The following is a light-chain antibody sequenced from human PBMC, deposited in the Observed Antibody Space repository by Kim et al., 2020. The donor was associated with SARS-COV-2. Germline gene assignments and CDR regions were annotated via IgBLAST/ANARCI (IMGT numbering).Light chain of an antibody. CDR3: QQYGSSPLT. V-gene: IGKV3-20*01. CDR1: QSVSSSY. Sequence: EIVLTQSPGPLSLSPGERATLSCRASQSVSSSYLAWYQQKPGQAPRLLIYGASSRATGIPARFSGSGSGTDFTLTISRLEPEDFAVYYCQQYGSSPLTFGGGTKVDIK. J-gene: IGKJ4*01. CDR2: GAS.